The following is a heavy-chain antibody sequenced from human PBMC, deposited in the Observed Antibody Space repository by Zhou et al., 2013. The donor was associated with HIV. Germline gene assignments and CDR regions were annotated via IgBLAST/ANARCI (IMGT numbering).Heavy chain of an antibody. D-gene: IGHD1-26*01. J-gene: IGHJ4*02. CDR3: ASLLSGSYSKGLFDY. CDR2: IYYSGST. V-gene: IGHV4-59*11. CDR1: GGSISSHY. Sequence: QVQLQESGPGLVKPSETLSLTCTVSGGSISSHYWGWIRQPPGKGLEWIGYIYYSGSTNYNPSLKSRVTISVDTSKNQFSLKLSSVTAADTAVYYCASLLSGSYSKGLFDYWGQGTLGHRLL.